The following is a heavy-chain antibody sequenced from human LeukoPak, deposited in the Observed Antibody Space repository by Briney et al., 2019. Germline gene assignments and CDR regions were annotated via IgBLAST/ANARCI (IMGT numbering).Heavy chain of an antibody. CDR2: IYYSGST. CDR3: ARDRGPKSSGYGVLPDYYFDY. J-gene: IGHJ4*02. CDR1: GGSISSGGYY. D-gene: IGHD5-12*01. V-gene: IGHV4-30-4*01. Sequence: SETLSLTCTVSGGSISSGGYYWSWLRQPPGEGLEWIGYIYYSGSTYYNPSLKSRVTISVDTSKNQFSLKLSSVTAADTAVYYCARDRGPKSSGYGVLPDYYFDYWGQGTLVTVSS.